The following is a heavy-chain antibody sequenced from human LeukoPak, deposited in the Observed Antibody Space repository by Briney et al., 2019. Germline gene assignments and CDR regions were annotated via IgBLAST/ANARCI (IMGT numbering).Heavy chain of an antibody. CDR3: ARGSEIVGASTGYWYFDL. CDR1: GFTFSRYE. CDR2: ISSSRSTI. J-gene: IGHJ2*01. D-gene: IGHD1-26*01. Sequence: PGGALRLSCADSGFTFSRYEMKWVRQAPGKGVEWVSYISSSRSTIYYADSVKGRFTISRDNAKNSLYLQINSLRAEDTAVYYCARGSEIVGASTGYWYFDLWGRGTLVTVPS. V-gene: IGHV3-48*03.